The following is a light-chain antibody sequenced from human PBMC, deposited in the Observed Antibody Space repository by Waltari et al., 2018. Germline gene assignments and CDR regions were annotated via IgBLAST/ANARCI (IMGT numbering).Light chain of an antibody. V-gene: IGLV2-8*01. CDR2: EVT. Sequence: QSVLTQPPSATGSPGQSVTISCTGTNSHVAAYNYVSWYQQHPGKVPKLLIYEVTKRPSGVPDRFSGSKSGNTASLTVSGLQADDEADYYCSSYAHNNHFVFGTGTKVTVL. J-gene: IGLJ1*01. CDR3: SSYAHNNHFV. CDR1: NSHVAAYNY.